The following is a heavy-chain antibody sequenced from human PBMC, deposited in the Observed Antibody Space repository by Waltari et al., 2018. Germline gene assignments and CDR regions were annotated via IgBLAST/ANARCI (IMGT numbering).Heavy chain of an antibody. D-gene: IGHD1-26*01. J-gene: IGHJ6*03. CDR2: ISFDGSPK. Sequence: QVQVVESGGGVVQPGTSLRLSCAASGFAFGRYALAWGRQAPGKGLEWMAVISFDGSPKFYADSVNGRFTISRDNSRNTLYLQMNSLRADDTAVYYCAKGKVGVVGDYYYYYMDVWGKGTTVTVSS. CDR3: AKGKVGVVGDYYYYYMDV. V-gene: IGHV3-30*01. CDR1: GFAFGRYA.